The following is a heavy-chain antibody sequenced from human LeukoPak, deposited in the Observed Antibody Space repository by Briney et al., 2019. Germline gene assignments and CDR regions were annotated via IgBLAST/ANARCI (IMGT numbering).Heavy chain of an antibody. CDR3: ARSTRRLGYCSSTSCYGGDF. Sequence: ASVKVSCKASGYTFTGYYMHWVRQAPGQGLEWMGWINPNSGGTNYAQKFQGRVTVTRDTSISTAYMELSRLRSDDTAVYYCARSTRRLGYCSSTSCYGGDFWGQGTLVTVSS. J-gene: IGHJ4*02. D-gene: IGHD2-2*01. CDR1: GYTFTGYY. V-gene: IGHV1-2*02. CDR2: INPNSGGT.